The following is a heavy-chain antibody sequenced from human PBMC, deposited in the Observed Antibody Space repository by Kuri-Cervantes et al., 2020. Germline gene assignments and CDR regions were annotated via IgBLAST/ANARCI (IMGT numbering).Heavy chain of an antibody. Sequence: SETLSLTCTVSGGSISSYYWSWIRQPAGKGLEWIGRIYTSGSTNYNPSLKSRVTMSVDTSKNQFSLKLSSVTAADTAVYYCARSPVRGFGVVIIDGMDVWGQGTTVTGYS. CDR1: GGSISSYY. V-gene: IGHV4-4*07. CDR3: ARSPVRGFGVVIIDGMDV. J-gene: IGHJ6*02. D-gene: IGHD3-3*01. CDR2: IYTSGST.